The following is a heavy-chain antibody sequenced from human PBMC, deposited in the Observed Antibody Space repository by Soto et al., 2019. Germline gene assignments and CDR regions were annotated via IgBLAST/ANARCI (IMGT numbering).Heavy chain of an antibody. Sequence: ASVKVSCKASGGTFSSYAISWVRQAPGQGLEWMGGIIPIFGTANYAQKFQGRVTITADESTSTAYMELSSLRSEDTAVYYCARDIRLELRGPHDYWGQGTVGTVSS. V-gene: IGHV1-69*13. CDR3: ARDIRLELRGPHDY. CDR1: GGTFSSYA. CDR2: IIPIFGTA. J-gene: IGHJ4*02. D-gene: IGHD1-7*01.